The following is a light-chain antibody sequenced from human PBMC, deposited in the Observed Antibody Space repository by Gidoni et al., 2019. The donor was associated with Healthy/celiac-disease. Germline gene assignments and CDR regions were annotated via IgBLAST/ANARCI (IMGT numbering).Light chain of an antibody. CDR1: SSDVGGYNY. Sequence: QSALTQPASVSGSPGQSITISCTGTSSDVGGYNYVSWYQKHPGKAPKLRIYEVSNRPSGVSNRFSGSKSGNTASLTISGLQAEDEADYYCSSYTSSSTLVFGGGTKLTVL. V-gene: IGLV2-14*01. CDR2: EVS. J-gene: IGLJ2*01. CDR3: SSYTSSSTLV.